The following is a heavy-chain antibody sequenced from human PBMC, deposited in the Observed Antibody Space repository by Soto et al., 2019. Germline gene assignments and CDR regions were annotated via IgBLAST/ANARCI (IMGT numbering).Heavy chain of an antibody. CDR3: AKEGGSGYPGAFDI. J-gene: IGHJ3*02. Sequence: GGSLRLSCAASGFTVSSNYMSWVRQAPGKGLEWVSVIYSGGSTYYADSVKGRFTTSRDNSKNTLYLQMNSLRAEDTAVYYCAKEGGSGYPGAFDIWGQGTMVTVSS. V-gene: IGHV3-53*01. CDR2: IYSGGST. D-gene: IGHD3-22*01. CDR1: GFTVSSNY.